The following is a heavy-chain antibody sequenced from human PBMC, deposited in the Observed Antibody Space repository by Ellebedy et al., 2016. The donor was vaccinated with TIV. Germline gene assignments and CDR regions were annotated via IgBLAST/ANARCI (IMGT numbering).Heavy chain of an antibody. CDR3: AKGYFSRAYCGGDCYLDDPFDV. D-gene: IGHD2-21*01. Sequence: GGSLRLSXAASGFSFSTFAMSWVRQAPGKGLDWVSAIGGSGDSTYYADSVRGRFTISRDNSKNTLYLQMNSLRAEDTAVYYCAKGYFSRAYCGGDCYLDDPFDVWGQGTVVTVSS. J-gene: IGHJ3*01. CDR2: IGGSGDST. V-gene: IGHV3-23*01. CDR1: GFSFSTFA.